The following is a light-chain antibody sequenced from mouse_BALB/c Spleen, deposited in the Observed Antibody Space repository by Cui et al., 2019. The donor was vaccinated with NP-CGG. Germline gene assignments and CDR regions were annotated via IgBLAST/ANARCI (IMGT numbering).Light chain of an antibody. CDR2: GTN. CDR1: IGAVTTSNY. J-gene: IGLJ1*01. Sequence: QAFVTKESALTTSPVETVTLTFRSRIGAVTTSNYANWVQEKPSHLFTGLIGGTNNRAPGVPARLSGSLIGDKAALTITGAQTEDEAIYFCALWYSNHWVFGGGTKLTVL. V-gene: IGLV1*01. CDR3: ALWYSNHWV.